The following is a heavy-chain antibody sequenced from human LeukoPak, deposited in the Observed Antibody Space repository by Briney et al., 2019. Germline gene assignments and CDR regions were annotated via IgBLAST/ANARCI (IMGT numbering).Heavy chain of an antibody. CDR3: VRDPSYGSSWYYYMDV. Sequence: EGSLRLSCAASGFTFSDYYMSWIRQAPGKGLEWVSYISSSGSITYYADSVKGRFTISRDNSKNSLYLQMDSLRVEDTAVYYCVRDPSYGSSWYYYMDVWGKGTTVTVSS. CDR1: GFTFSDYY. J-gene: IGHJ6*03. D-gene: IGHD6-13*01. V-gene: IGHV3-11*04. CDR2: ISSSGSIT.